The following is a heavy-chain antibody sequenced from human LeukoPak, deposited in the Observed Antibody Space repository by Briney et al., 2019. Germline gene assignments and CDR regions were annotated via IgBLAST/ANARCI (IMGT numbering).Heavy chain of an antibody. J-gene: IGHJ4*02. D-gene: IGHD5-24*01. CDR3: ARDPPYGYNYQAARGYFDY. Sequence: GGSLRLSCAASEFTFSSYSMNWVRQAPGKGLEWVSYITNSGNSKSYADSVKGRFTISRDNTKNSLYLQMNGLRAEDTAVYYCARDPPYGYNYQAARGYFDYWGQGTLVTVSS. CDR2: ITNSGNSK. V-gene: IGHV3-48*01. CDR1: EFTFSSYS.